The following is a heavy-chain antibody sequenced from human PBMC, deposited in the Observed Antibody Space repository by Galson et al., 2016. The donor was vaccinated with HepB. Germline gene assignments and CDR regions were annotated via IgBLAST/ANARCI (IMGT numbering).Heavy chain of an antibody. CDR3: ARRSYYGSGNYCFDY. D-gene: IGHD3-10*01. Sequence: SETLSLTCAVSGGSISTSTWWSWVRQPPGKGLEWIGEIYHSGSTNYNPSLKSRVTMSVDKSKNQFSLKLSSVTAADTAVYYCARRSYYGSGNYCFDYWGQRTLVTVSS. CDR1: GGSISTSTW. V-gene: IGHV4-4*02. CDR2: IYHSGST. J-gene: IGHJ4*02.